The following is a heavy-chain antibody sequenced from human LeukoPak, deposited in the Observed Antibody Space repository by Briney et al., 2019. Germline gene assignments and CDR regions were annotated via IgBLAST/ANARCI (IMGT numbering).Heavy chain of an antibody. V-gene: IGHV4-30-4*01. CDR3: ARNRVVTAYWYFDL. Sequence: SQTLSLTCTVSGGSISSGDYYWSWIRQPPGKGLEWIGYIYYSGSTHYNPSLKSRVTISVDTSKNQFSLKLSSVTAADTAVYYCARNRVVTAYWYFDLWGRGTLVTVSS. J-gene: IGHJ2*01. CDR1: GGSISSGDYY. D-gene: IGHD2-21*02. CDR2: IYYSGST.